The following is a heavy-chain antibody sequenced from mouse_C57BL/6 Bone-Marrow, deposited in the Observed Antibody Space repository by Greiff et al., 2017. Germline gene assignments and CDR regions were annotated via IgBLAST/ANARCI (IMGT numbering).Heavy chain of an antibody. D-gene: IGHD1-1*01. CDR2: IDPSDNYT. CDR1: GYTFTSYW. J-gene: IGHJ1*03. CDR3: ARRVYGSSYRWYFGV. Sequence: QVQLQQPGAELVKPGASVKLSCKASGYTFTSYWMQWVKQRHGQGLEWIGEIDPSDNYTNYNQKFKGKATLTVDTSSSTVYMELSRLTSEDSAVYYCARRVYGSSYRWYFGVWGTRPTVTVFS. V-gene: IGHV1-50*01.